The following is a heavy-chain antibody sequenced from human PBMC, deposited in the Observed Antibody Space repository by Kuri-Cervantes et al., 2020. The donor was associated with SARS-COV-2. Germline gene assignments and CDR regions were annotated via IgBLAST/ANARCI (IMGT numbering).Heavy chain of an antibody. V-gene: IGHV3-74*01. CDR2: INSDGSST. CDR3: ARMLGSSSYLGYYYYSYMDV. D-gene: IGHD6-6*01. CDR1: GFTFSNYA. J-gene: IGHJ6*03. Sequence: GESLKISCAASGFTFSNYAMSWVRQAPGKGLVWVSHINSDGSSTAYADSVKGRFTISRDNAENTLYLEMNSLRAEDTAVYYCARMLGSSSYLGYYYYSYMDVWGKGPTVPVSS.